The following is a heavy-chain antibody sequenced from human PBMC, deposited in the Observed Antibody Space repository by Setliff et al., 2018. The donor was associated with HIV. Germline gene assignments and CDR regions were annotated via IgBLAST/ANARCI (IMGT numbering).Heavy chain of an antibody. Sequence: SSETLSLTCAVYGGSFSGYYWSWIRQPPGKGLEWIGEINHSGSTNYNPSLKSRVTISVDTSKNQFSLKLSSVTAADTAVYYCARGPYYDSSGYYLPDAFDIWGQGTMVTVSS. J-gene: IGHJ3*02. D-gene: IGHD3-22*01. V-gene: IGHV4-34*01. CDR1: GGSFSGYY. CDR3: ARGPYYDSSGYYLPDAFDI. CDR2: INHSGST.